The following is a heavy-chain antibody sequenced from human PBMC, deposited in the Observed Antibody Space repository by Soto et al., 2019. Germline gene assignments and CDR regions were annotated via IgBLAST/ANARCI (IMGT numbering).Heavy chain of an antibody. CDR2: IYYNGIT. Sequence: SDTLSLTCTVSGDSMSYFYWSWVRQTPAKRLEYIGYIYYNGITSYHPSLQSRVSISVDTSKSQFSLKLSSVTAADTAVYYCMVTRRSDAFDIWGQETMVTVSS. J-gene: IGHJ3*02. V-gene: IGHV4-59*12. CDR3: MVTRRSDAFDI. CDR1: GDSMSYFY. D-gene: IGHD2-21*02.